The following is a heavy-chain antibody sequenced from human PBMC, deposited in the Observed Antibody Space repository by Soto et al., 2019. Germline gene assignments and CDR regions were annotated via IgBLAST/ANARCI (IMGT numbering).Heavy chain of an antibody. J-gene: IGHJ4*02. D-gene: IGHD4-17*01. Sequence: GGSLSLSCAAFGFPLDYYAMSWVRQAPGKGLEWVSGINRDGGSTGYADSVKGRFTISRDNAKNSLYLQMNSLRAEDTAFYYCARAPGYYGDFFDYWGQGT. CDR2: INRDGGST. V-gene: IGHV3-20*04. CDR3: ARAPGYYGDFFDY. CDR1: GFPLDYYA.